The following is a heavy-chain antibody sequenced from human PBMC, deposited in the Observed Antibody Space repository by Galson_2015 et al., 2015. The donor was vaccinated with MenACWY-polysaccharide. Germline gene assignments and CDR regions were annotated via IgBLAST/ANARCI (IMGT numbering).Heavy chain of an antibody. CDR1: GDSINAYY. CDR3: ARVTSVIRGVNSN. J-gene: IGHJ4*02. V-gene: IGHV4-59*01. Sequence: SETLSLTCTVSGDSINAYYLSWIRQPPGKGLEWIGYIYNSGSTNYNPSLESRVTISVDTSKNQFSLKLNSVTAADTAVYYCARVTSVIRGVNSNWGQGTLVTVSS. CDR2: IYNSGST. D-gene: IGHD3-10*01.